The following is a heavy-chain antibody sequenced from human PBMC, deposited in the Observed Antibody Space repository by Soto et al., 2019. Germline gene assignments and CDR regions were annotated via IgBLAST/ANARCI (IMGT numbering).Heavy chain of an antibody. CDR1: GFTLNNYA. J-gene: IGHJ4*01. CDR2: ITGGGAGT. D-gene: IGHD4-4*01. CDR3: AKCFRNYAADNFDN. Sequence: EVQLLESGGGLVQPGGSLRLSCAASGFTLNNYAMSWVRQAPGKGLEWVSTITGGGAGTYYADSVKGRFTISRDNSNNTLYLQMNSLRVEDTALYYCAKCFRNYAADNFDNWGHGTLITVFS. V-gene: IGHV3-23*01.